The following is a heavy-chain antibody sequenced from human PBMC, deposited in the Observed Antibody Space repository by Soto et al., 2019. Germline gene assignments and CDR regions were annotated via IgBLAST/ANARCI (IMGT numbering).Heavy chain of an antibody. CDR1: GFTFSSYS. J-gene: IGHJ6*02. CDR3: ATPAGSSADYYYYGMDV. CDR2: ISSSSSTI. V-gene: IGHV3-48*02. Sequence: EVQLVESGGGLVQPGGSLRLSCAASGFTFSSYSMNWVRQAPGKGLEWVSYISSSSSTIYYADSVKGRFTISRDNAKNSLYLQMNSLRDEDTAMYYCATPAGSSADYYYYGMDVWGQGTTVTVSS. D-gene: IGHD6-13*01.